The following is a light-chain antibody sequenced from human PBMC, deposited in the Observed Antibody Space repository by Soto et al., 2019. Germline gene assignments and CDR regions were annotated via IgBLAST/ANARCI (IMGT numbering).Light chain of an antibody. Sequence: QSVLTQPPSASGSPGQSVAISCTGTSSDVGGYDYVSWYQQHPGKAPKLIIFEVNKRPSGVPGRFSGSKSGNTASLTVSGLQAEDEADYYCSSFAGFNNVLFGGGTKLTVL. CDR3: SSFAGFNNVL. V-gene: IGLV2-8*01. CDR1: SSDVGGYDY. J-gene: IGLJ2*01. CDR2: EVN.